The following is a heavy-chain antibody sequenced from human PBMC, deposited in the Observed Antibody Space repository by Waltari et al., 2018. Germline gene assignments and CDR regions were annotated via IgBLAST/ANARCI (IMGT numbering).Heavy chain of an antibody. D-gene: IGHD2-21*01. CDR3: AKDGSTSRVVVIGGLYFDL. CDR2: ISGSGGST. CDR1: GYSISSGYY. Sequence: VQLQESGPGLVKPSETLSLTCAVSGYSISSGYYWGWIRQPPGKGLEWVSAISGSGGSTYYADSVKGRFTISRDNSKNTLYLQMNSLRAEDTAVYYCAKDGSTSRVVVIGGLYFDLWGRGTLVTVSS. V-gene: IGHV3-23*01. J-gene: IGHJ2*01.